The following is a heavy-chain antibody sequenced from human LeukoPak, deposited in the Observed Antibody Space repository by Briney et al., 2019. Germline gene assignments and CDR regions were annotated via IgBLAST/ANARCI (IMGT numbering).Heavy chain of an antibody. J-gene: IGHJ4*02. Sequence: GGSLRLSCAASGFTLSSYSMNWVRQAPGKGLEWVSYISSSSSTIYYADSVKGRFTISRDNAKNSLYLHMNSLRAEDTAVYYCARDRPTYYYGSGSYSYWGQGALVTVSS. CDR1: GFTLSSYS. CDR2: ISSSSSTI. CDR3: ARDRPTYYYGSGSYSY. D-gene: IGHD3-10*01. V-gene: IGHV3-48*01.